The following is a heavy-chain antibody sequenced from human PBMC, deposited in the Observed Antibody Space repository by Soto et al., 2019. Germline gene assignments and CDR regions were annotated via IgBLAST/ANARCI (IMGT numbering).Heavy chain of an antibody. J-gene: IGHJ4*02. CDR2: ISSSGSTI. CDR3: ARDDSSGYN. CDR1: GCTFSSYK. Sequence: SRRLSWAAAGCTFSSYKMNWVRQAPGKGLEWVSYISSSGSTIYYADSVKGRFTISRDNAKNSLYLQMNSLRAEDTAVYYCARDDSSGYNWGQGTLVTVSS. V-gene: IGHV3-48*03. D-gene: IGHD3-22*01.